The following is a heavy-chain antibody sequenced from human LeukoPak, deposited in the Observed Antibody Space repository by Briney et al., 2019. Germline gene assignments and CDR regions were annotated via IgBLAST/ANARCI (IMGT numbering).Heavy chain of an antibody. D-gene: IGHD6-19*01. CDR2: IYYSGST. Sequence: PSQTLSLTRTVSGGSISSYYWSWIRQPPGKGLEWIGYIYYSGSTNYNPSLKSRVTKSVDTSKNQFSLKLISVAAADTAVDYCARASPSSGWYYYYYGMDVWGQGTTVTVSS. J-gene: IGHJ6*02. V-gene: IGHV4-59*08. CDR1: GGSISSYY. CDR3: ARASPSSGWYYYYYGMDV.